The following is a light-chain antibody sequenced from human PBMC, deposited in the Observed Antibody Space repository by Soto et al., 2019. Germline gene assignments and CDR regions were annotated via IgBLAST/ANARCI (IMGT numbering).Light chain of an antibody. CDR1: HNVGRSN. CDR2: GAS. V-gene: IGKV3-20*01. Sequence: ETVLTQSPGTLSLSPGERATLSCRASHNVGRSNLAWYHHKAGQVPRLLIYGASIRATGIPDRFSGSGSGTDFTLTISRLEPEDFGVYYCQQYGSSPPYTFGQGTNLEIK. J-gene: IGKJ2*01. CDR3: QQYGSSPPYT.